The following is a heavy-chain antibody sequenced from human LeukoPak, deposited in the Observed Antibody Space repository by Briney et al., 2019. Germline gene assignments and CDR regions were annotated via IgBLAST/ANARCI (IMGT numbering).Heavy chain of an antibody. J-gene: IGHJ4*02. CDR1: GFTFSRFG. V-gene: IGHV3-30*02. Sequence: PSGSLRLSCAASGFTFSRFGMHWVRQAPGKGLEWVAFLRYDGSDKDYAESVKGRFIISRDNSKNTLYVQMDSLRIEDTGVYFCARDFSYGVKGAFEYWGQGTLGTVSS. D-gene: IGHD3-10*01. CDR3: ARDFSYGVKGAFEY. CDR2: LRYDGSDK.